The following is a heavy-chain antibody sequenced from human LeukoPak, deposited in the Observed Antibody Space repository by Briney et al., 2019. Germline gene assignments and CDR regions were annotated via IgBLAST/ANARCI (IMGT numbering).Heavy chain of an antibody. Sequence: GGSLRLSCTTSGFTFGDYAMNWVRQAPGKGLEWVGFIRSKAYGGTTDYAASVKGRFTISRDDSKNIAYLELSSLKTEDTAIYYCTREGTYSSSAPFDYSGQGTLVSVSS. J-gene: IGHJ4*02. D-gene: IGHD6-6*01. CDR1: GFTFGDYA. CDR3: TREGTYSSSAPFDY. V-gene: IGHV3-49*04. CDR2: IRSKAYGGTT.